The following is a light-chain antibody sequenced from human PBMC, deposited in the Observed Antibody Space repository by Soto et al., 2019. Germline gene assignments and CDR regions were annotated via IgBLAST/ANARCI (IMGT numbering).Light chain of an antibody. J-gene: IGKJ1*01. CDR3: QQYNSYWT. CDR2: AAS. CDR1: QSVRSY. V-gene: IGKV1-39*01. Sequence: DIQMTQSPSSVSASVSERVTITCRASQSVRSYLNWYQQKPGKAPKLLIFAASSLQSGTPSRFSGSGSGTDFTLTISSLQPEDFATYYCQQYNSYWTFGQGTKVDIK.